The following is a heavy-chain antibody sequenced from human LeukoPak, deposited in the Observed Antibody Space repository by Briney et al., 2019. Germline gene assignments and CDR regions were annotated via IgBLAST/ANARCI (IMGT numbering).Heavy chain of an antibody. CDR1: GYTFPSYF. CDR2: INPTGGST. D-gene: IGHD6-6*01. CDR3: ARTAARRFDY. V-gene: IGHV1-46*01. Sequence: LRASVKVSCKASGYTFPSYFMHWVRQAPGQGLEWMGIINPTGGSTTYAQKFQGRVTMTRDTSTSTVYMELSSLRSDDTAVYYCARTAARRFDYWGQGTLVTVSS. J-gene: IGHJ4*02.